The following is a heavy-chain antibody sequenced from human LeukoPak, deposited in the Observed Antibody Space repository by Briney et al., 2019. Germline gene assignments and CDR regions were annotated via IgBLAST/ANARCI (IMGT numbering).Heavy chain of an antibody. D-gene: IGHD2-8*01. CDR1: GLTFSSYA. CDR3: ASSGQCTNGLCRDVGYMDV. V-gene: IGHV3-30*02. J-gene: IGHJ6*03. CDR2: IWYDGSIK. Sequence: GGSLRLSCAASGLTFSSYAMHWVRQAPGKGLEWVAFIWYDGSIKYYADSVKGRFTISRDNSKNTLYLQINSLRAEDTAVYYCASSGQCTNGLCRDVGYMDVWGKGTTVTVSS.